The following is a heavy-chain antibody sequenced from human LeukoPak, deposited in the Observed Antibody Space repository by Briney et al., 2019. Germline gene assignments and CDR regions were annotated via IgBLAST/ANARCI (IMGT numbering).Heavy chain of an antibody. J-gene: IGHJ3*02. CDR2: ISAYNGNT. Sequence: GASVKVSCKASGYTFTSYGISWVRQAPGQGLEWMGWISAYNGNTNYAQKLQGRVTMTTDTSTSTAYMELRSLRSDDTAVYYCARDRKQVRGVTKGAFDIWGQGTMVTVSS. V-gene: IGHV1-18*01. CDR1: GYTFTSYG. CDR3: ARDRKQVRGVTKGAFDI. D-gene: IGHD3-10*01.